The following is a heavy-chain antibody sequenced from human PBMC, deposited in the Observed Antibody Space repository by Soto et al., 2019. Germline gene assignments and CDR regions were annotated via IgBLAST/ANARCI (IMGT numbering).Heavy chain of an antibody. D-gene: IGHD4-17*01. CDR3: ARDLVPTAGQNNGTAFDI. V-gene: IGHV1-2*04. Sequence: ASVKVSCKASGYTFTGYYMHWVRQAPGQGLEWMGWINPNSGGTNYAQKFQGWVTMTRDTSINTAYMELSRLRSDDTAVYYCARDLVPTAGQNNGTAFDIWGQGTMVTVSS. CDR1: GYTFTGYY. CDR2: INPNSGGT. J-gene: IGHJ3*02.